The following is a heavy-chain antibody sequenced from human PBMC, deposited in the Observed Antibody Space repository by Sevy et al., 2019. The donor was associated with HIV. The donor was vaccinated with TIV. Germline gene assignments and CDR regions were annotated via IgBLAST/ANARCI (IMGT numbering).Heavy chain of an antibody. CDR3: VRLVVISNDYYNGMDV. V-gene: IGHV3-64D*06. CDR1: GFTFSSYG. CDR2: INSNGAST. D-gene: IGHD2-21*01. J-gene: IGHJ6*02. Sequence: GGSLRLSCSASGFTFSSYGMHWVRQAPGKGLELVSAINSNGASTYYADSVKGRFTISRDNSKNTLYLQMSSLRVEDTAVYYCVRLVVISNDYYNGMDVWGQGTTVTVSS.